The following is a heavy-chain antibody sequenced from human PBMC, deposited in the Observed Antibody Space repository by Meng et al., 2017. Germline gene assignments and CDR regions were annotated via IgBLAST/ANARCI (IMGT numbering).Heavy chain of an antibody. Sequence: SVNVSCKASGGTFSSYAISWVRQAPGQGLEWMGGIIPIFGTANYAQKFQGRVTITADKSTSTAYMELSSLRSEDTAVYYCAKGYALRCLPGGGSCRRPNYYFDYWGQGTRVTVSS. V-gene: IGHV1-69*06. J-gene: IGHJ4*02. CDR3: AKGYALRCLPGGGSCRRPNYYFDY. CDR1: GGTFSSYA. CDR2: IIPIFGTA. D-gene: IGHD2-15*01.